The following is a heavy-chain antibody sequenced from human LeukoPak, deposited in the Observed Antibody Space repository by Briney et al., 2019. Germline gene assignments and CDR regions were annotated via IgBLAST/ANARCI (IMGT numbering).Heavy chain of an antibody. CDR1: GGSFSGCY. V-gene: IGHV4-34*01. CDR3: ARVRVLRYFVRGPGWFDP. CDR2: INHSGST. D-gene: IGHD3-9*01. J-gene: IGHJ5*02. Sequence: SETLSLTCAVYGGSFSGCYWSWIRQPPGKGLEWIGEINHSGSTNYNPSLKSRVTISVDTSKNQFSLRLSSVTAADTAVYYCARVRVLRYFVRGPGWFDPWGQGTLVTVSS.